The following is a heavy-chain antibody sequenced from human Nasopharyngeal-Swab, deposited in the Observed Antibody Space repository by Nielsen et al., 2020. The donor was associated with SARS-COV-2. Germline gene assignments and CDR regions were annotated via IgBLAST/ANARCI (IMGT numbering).Heavy chain of an antibody. V-gene: IGHV3-64*01. CDR3: ARTRRATVTTGAFDI. CDR2: ISSHGGST. Sequence: GESLKISCAAPGFTFSSYAMHWVRQAPGKGLEYVSAISSHGGSTYYANSVKGRFTISRDNSKNTLYLQMGSLRAEDMAVYYCARTRRATVTTGAFDIWGQGTMVTVSS. J-gene: IGHJ3*02. D-gene: IGHD4-11*01. CDR1: GFTFSSYA.